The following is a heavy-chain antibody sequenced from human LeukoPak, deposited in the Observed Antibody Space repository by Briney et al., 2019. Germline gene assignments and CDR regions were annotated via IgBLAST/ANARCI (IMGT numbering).Heavy chain of an antibody. D-gene: IGHD2-2*01. CDR3: ARVGTSYYGMDV. CDR1: GFTFSSYS. CDR2: ISSSSSYI. Sequence: GGSLRLSCAASGFTFSSYSINWVRQAPGKGLEWVSSISSSSSYIYYADSVKGRFTISRDNAKNSLYLQMNSLRAEDTAVYYCARVGTSYYGMDVWGQGTTVTVSS. V-gene: IGHV3-21*01. J-gene: IGHJ6*02.